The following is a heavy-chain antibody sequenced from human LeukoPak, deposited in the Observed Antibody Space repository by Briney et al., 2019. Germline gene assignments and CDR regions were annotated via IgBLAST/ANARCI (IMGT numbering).Heavy chain of an antibody. CDR1: GGSISSYY. CDR2: IYYSGST. CDR3: ARHEWAVVRGVFDY. Sequence: SETLSLTCTVSGGSISSYYWSWIRQPPGKGLEWIGYIYYSGSTNYNPSLKSRVTISVDTSKNQFSLKLSSVTAADTAVYYCARHEWAVVRGVFDYWGQGTLVTVSS. V-gene: IGHV4-59*08. J-gene: IGHJ4*02. D-gene: IGHD3-10*01.